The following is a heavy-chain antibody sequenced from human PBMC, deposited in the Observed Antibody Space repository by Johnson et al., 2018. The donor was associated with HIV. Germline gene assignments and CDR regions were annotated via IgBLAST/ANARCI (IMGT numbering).Heavy chain of an antibody. Sequence: QVQLVESGGGVGQPGGSLRLSCAASGFIFSTYGMHWVRQAPCKGLEWVAFMRSDGSIEYYADSVKGRFTVSRDNSKNTLYLQIYSLRTEDTAVYYCAKELRPNSSGYYPYDAFDIWGQGTTVTVSS. J-gene: IGHJ3*02. V-gene: IGHV3-30*02. CDR3: AKELRPNSSGYYPYDAFDI. D-gene: IGHD3-22*01. CDR2: MRSDGSIE. CDR1: GFIFSTYG.